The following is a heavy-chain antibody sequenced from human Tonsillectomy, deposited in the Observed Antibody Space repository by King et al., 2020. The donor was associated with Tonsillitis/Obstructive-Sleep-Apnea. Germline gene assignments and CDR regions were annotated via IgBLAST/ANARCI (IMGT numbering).Heavy chain of an antibody. CDR1: GFSLSNARMG. D-gene: IGHD3-3*01. CDR3: ALYWSGSWVRDAFDI. J-gene: IGHJ3*02. Sequence: VTLKESGPVLVKPSETLTLTCTVSGFSLSNARMGVSWIRQPPGKALEWLAHIFSNDEKSYSTSLKSRLTISKDTSKSQVVLTMTSMDPVDTATYYCALYWSGSWVRDAFDIWGQGTMVTVSS. CDR2: IFSNDEK. V-gene: IGHV2-26*01.